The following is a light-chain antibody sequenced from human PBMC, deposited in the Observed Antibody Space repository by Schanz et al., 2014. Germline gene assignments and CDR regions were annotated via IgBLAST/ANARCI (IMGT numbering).Light chain of an antibody. CDR3: QQYDNWPPWT. J-gene: IGKJ1*01. Sequence: ESVLTQSPATLSLSPGETATLSCRASQRVTSTYLAWYQQKPGQAPRLLIYGASTRATGIPARFSGSGSGTEFTLTISSLQSEDFAVYFCQQYDNWPPWTFGQGTKVEIK. V-gene: IGKV3-15*01. CDR2: GAS. CDR1: QRVTSTY.